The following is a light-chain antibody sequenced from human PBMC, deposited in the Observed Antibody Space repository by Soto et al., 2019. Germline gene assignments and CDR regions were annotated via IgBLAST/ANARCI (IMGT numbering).Light chain of an antibody. Sequence: EIVLTQSPATLSVSPGERATLSCRASQSVGGDLAWYQQKPGQAPRLLIYGASSRATGIPDRFSGSGSGTEFTLTISRLEPEDFTVYYCHHYETFGQGTKVDI. V-gene: IGKV3-20*01. J-gene: IGKJ1*01. CDR2: GAS. CDR1: QSVGGD. CDR3: HHYET.